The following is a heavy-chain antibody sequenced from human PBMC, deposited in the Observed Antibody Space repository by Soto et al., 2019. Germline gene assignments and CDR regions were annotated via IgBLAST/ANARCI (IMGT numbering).Heavy chain of an antibody. CDR2: IYYSGST. J-gene: IGHJ3*01. Sequence: SETLSLTCTVSGGSISNYYCSWIRQPPGKGLEWIGYIYYSGSTNYNPSLKSRVIISVDTSKNQFPLQLTSATPADTAVYYCARVLPGIAAAYDAFDVWGQGTMVTVSS. CDR3: ARVLPGIAAAYDAFDV. CDR1: GGSISNYY. V-gene: IGHV4-59*01. D-gene: IGHD6-13*01.